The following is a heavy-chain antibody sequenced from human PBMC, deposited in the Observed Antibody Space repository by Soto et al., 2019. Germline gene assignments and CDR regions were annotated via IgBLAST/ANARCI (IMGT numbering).Heavy chain of an antibody. CDR2: ISYGGGTT. CDR1: EFTFSNYA. D-gene: IGHD3-22*01. J-gene: IGHJ4*02. CDR3: AKTPGYYYDRTGYHFDY. V-gene: IGHV3-23*01. Sequence: EVQLLESGGGLVQPGGSLRLSCAASEFTFSNYAMSWVRQAPGKGLEWVSAISYGGGTTYYADSVKGRFTISRDNSKNXXYLQMNSLRAADTAVYYCAKTPGYYYDRTGYHFDYWGQGTLVTVSS.